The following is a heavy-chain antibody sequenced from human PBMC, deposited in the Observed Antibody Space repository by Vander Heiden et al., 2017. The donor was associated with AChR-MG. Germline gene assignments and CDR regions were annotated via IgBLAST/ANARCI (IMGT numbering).Heavy chain of an antibody. V-gene: IGHV1-69*19. CDR3: ARVLDSHGYGGWFDP. D-gene: IGHD3-22*01. J-gene: IGHJ5*02. Sequence: QVQLIQSGAEIKKPGSSVKVSCKISGGSFSTYAFSWVRQAPGQGLDWMGGFIPVFGSAHYAQKFQGRVTITADEFMSTVFMEVHSLRSEDSAVYYCARVLDSHGYGGWFDPWGQGTVLIVSS. CDR2: FIPVFGSA. CDR1: GGSFSTYA.